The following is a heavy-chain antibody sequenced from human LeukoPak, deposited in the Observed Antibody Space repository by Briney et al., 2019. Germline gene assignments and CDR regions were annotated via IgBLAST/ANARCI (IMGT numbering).Heavy chain of an antibody. V-gene: IGHV3-11*01. J-gene: IGHJ4*02. CDR2: ISSSGSTI. Sequence: PGGSLRLSCSASGFTFSDYYMSWIRQAPGKGLEWVSYISSSGSTIYYADSVKGRFTISRDNAKNSLYLQMNSLRAEDMAVYYCARTRRLQYYFDYWGQGTLVTVSS. CDR3: ARTRRLQYYFDY. D-gene: IGHD6-25*01. CDR1: GFTFSDYY.